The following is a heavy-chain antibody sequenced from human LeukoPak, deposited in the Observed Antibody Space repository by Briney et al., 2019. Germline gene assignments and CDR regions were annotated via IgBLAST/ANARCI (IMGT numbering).Heavy chain of an antibody. D-gene: IGHD3-9*01. V-gene: IGHV1-2*06. Sequence: ASVKVSCKTSGYTFTVYYMHWVRQAPGQGLEWMGRMNPNSGGTTFAQKFQGRVTLTRDTSISTAYMDLSSLRSDDTAVYYCARAQRDYDILTGYYAPYLDHWGQGALVTVFS. J-gene: IGHJ4*02. CDR3: ARAQRDYDILTGYYAPYLDH. CDR1: GYTFTVYY. CDR2: MNPNSGGT.